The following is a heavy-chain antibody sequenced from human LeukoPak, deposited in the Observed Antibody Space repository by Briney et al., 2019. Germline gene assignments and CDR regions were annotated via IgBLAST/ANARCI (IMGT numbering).Heavy chain of an antibody. CDR1: EFTFSTYW. J-gene: IGHJ4*02. CDR3: ARDTSGEVGYFDY. D-gene: IGHD3-16*01. V-gene: IGHV3-74*01. CDR2: INSDGSST. Sequence: GGPRRPSCAASEFTFSTYWMHWVRKPPGRGLVWVPRINSDGSSTSYADSVKGRFTISRDNAKNTLYLQMNSLRAEDTAVYYCARDTSGEVGYFDYWGQGTLVTVSS.